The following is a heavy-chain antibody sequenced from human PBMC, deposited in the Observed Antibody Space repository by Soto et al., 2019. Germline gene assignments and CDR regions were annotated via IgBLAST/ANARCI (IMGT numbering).Heavy chain of an antibody. J-gene: IGHJ6*02. D-gene: IGHD6-19*01. CDR2: IKQDGSEK. CDR3: ARVYPGSGWPYHYYGMDV. Sequence: EVQLVESGGGLVQPGGSLRLSCVASGFTFSTYWMSWVRQAPGKGLEWVANIKQDGSEKYCVDSVKDRFTISRDNAKNSLYLQMNSLRAEDSAVYYCARVYPGSGWPYHYYGMDVWGQGTTVTVSS. V-gene: IGHV3-7*01. CDR1: GFTFSTYW.